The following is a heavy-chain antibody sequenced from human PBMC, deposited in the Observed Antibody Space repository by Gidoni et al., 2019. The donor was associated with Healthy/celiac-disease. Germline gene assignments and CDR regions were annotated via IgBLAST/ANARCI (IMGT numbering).Heavy chain of an antibody. CDR3: ARDYYGSGSGGGLGDYYYYMDV. J-gene: IGHJ6*03. CDR1: GGSISSYY. V-gene: IGHV4-59*01. Sequence: QVQLQESGPGLVKPSETLSLTCTVPGGSISSYYWSWIRQPPGKGLEWIGYIYYSGSTNYNPSLKSRVTISVDTSKNQFSLKLSSVTAADTAVYYCARDYYGSGSGGGLGDYYYYMDVWGKGTTVTVSS. D-gene: IGHD3-10*01. CDR2: IYYSGST.